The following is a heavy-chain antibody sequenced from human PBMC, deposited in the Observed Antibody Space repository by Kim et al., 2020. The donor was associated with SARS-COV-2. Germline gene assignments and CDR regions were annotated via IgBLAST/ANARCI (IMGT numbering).Heavy chain of an antibody. CDR1: GFTFSDYY. CDR2: ISSSSSYT. Sequence: GGSLRLSCAASGFTFSDYYMSWIRQAPGKGLEWVSYISSSSSYTNYADSVKGRFTISRDNAMNSLYLQMNSLRAEDTAVYYFVRDWLTYFYGSGSYGRFDPWGQGTLVTVSS. CDR3: VRDWLTYFYGSGSYGRFDP. D-gene: IGHD3-10*01. V-gene: IGHV3-11*05. J-gene: IGHJ5*02.